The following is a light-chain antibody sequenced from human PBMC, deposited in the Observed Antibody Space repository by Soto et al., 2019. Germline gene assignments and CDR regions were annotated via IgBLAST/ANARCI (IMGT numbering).Light chain of an antibody. CDR2: DAS. J-gene: IGKJ5*01. CDR3: QQYGSSPPIT. V-gene: IGKV3-20*01. CDR1: QNISSY. Sequence: IVLTQSPATLSLSPGKRATLSCRASQNISSYLTWYQQKPGQAPRLLIYDASSRATGIPDRFSGSGSGTDFTLTISRLEPEDFAVYYCQQYGSSPPITFGQGTRLEIK.